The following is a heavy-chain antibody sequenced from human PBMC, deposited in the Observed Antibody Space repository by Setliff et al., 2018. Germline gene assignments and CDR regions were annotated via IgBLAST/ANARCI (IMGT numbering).Heavy chain of an antibody. CDR3: ARAHTWSLPNDNSGYPGWFDP. Sequence: LSLTCAVSGFSISSGYYWGWIRQPPGKGLEWIVNIHHSGKAYYNPSLKSRVTMSVDTSENHVSLKLSSVTAADTAVYYCARAHTWSLPNDNSGYPGWFDPWGQGTLVTVSS. V-gene: IGHV4-38-2*01. J-gene: IGHJ5*02. CDR1: GFSISSGYY. CDR2: IHHSGKA. D-gene: IGHD3-22*01.